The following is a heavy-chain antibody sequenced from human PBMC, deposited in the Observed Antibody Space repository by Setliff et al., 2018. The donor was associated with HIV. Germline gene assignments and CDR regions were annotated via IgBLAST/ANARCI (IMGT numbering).Heavy chain of an antibody. J-gene: IGHJ4*02. CDR2: IYYSGST. V-gene: IGHV4-59*08. CDR3: ARWYYYDSSGYYVDY. D-gene: IGHD3-22*01. CDR1: GGSISSYY. Sequence: SETLSLTCTVSGGSISSYYWSWIRQPPGKGLEWVGYIYYSGSTNYNTSLKRRVTLSVNTAKNQFSMKLSYVTAADTAVYYCARWYYYDSSGYYVDYWGQGTLVTVSS.